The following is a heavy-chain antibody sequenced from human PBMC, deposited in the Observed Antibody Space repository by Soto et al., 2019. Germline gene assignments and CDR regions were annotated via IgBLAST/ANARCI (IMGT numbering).Heavy chain of an antibody. CDR2: ISSSSSYI. V-gene: IGHV3-21*01. D-gene: IGHD3-10*01. Sequence: LSCAASGFTFSSYSMNWVRQAPGKGLEWVSSISSSSSYIYYADSVKGRFTISRDNAKNSLYLQMNSLRAEDTAVYYCARAHRITMVRGGRGAFDIWGQGTMVTVSS. CDR1: GFTFSSYS. CDR3: ARAHRITMVRGGRGAFDI. J-gene: IGHJ3*02.